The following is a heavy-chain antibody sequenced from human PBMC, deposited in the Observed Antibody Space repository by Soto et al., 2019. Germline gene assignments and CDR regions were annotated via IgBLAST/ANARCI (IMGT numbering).Heavy chain of an antibody. CDR3: ARDSPPVDY. V-gene: IGHV1-18*01. J-gene: IGHJ4*02. CDR2: ISAYNGNT. CDR1: GYTFTTYD. Sequence: ASVKVSCKASGYTFTTYDISWVRQAPGQGLEWMGWISAYNGNTKYAQKFQGRVTITRDTSTSTAYMELRSLRSDDTAVYYCARDSPPVDYWGQGTLVTVSS.